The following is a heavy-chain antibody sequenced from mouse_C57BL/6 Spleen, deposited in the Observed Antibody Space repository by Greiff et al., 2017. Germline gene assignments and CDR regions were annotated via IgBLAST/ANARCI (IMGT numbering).Heavy chain of an antibody. J-gene: IGHJ4*01. CDR1: GYSFTGYY. CDR2: INPSTGGT. V-gene: IGHV1-42*01. Sequence: VQLKQSGPELVKPGASVKISCKASGYSFTGYYMNWVKQSPEKSLEWIGAINPSTGGTTYNQKFKAKATLTVDKSSSTAYMQLKSLTSEDSAVYYCARRAMDYWGQGTSVTVSS. CDR3: ARRAMDY.